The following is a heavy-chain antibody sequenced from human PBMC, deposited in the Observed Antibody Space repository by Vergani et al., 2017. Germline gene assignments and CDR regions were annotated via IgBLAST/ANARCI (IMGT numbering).Heavy chain of an antibody. CDR3: ARGQRGGRRITIFGVVSN. V-gene: IGHV4-34*01. CDR1: GGSFSGYY. J-gene: IGHJ4*02. CDR2: INHSGST. D-gene: IGHD3-3*01. Sequence: QVQLQQWGAGLLKPSETLSLTCAVYGGSFSGYYWSWIRQPPGKGLEWIGEINHSGSTNYNPSLKSRVTISVDTSKNQFSLKLSSVTAADTAVYYCARGQRGGRRITIFGVVSNWGQGTLVTVSS.